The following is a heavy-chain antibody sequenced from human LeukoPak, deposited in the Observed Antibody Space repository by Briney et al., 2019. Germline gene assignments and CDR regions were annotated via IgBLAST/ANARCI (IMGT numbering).Heavy chain of an antibody. CDR1: GGSFSGYY. Sequence: PSETLSLTCAVYGGSFSGYYWSWIRQPPGKGLEWIGEINHSGSTNYNPSLKSRVTISVDTSKNQFSLKLSSVTAADTAVYYCASIGGSGSYFTTLDYWGQGTLVTVSS. D-gene: IGHD3-10*01. CDR2: INHSGST. J-gene: IGHJ4*02. V-gene: IGHV4-34*01. CDR3: ASIGGSGSYFTTLDY.